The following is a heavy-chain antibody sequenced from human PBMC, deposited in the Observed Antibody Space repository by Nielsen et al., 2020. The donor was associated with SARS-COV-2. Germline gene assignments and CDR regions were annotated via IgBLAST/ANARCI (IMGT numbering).Heavy chain of an antibody. CDR1: GGSISSHNYY. CDR2: IFHSGLT. V-gene: IGHV4-31*03. D-gene: IGHD4-17*01. CDR3: ARDAYGDSSFYSYGLDV. J-gene: IGHJ6*02. Sequence: SETLSLTCTVSGGSISSHNYYWSWIRQHPGKGLEWIGYIFHSGLTYDNPSLKNRLIMSVDTSKNQFSLKLNSVTAADTAVYYCARDAYGDSSFYSYGLDVWGQGTTVAVSS.